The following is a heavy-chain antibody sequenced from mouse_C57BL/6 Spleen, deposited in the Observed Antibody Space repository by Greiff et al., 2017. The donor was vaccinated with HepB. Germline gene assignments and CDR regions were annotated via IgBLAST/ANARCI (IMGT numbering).Heavy chain of an antibody. V-gene: IGHV1-82*01. CDR1: GYAFSSSW. CDR2: IYPGDGDT. J-gene: IGHJ2*01. Sequence: QVQLQQSGPELVKPGASVKISCKASGYAFSSSWMNWVKQRPGKGLEWIGRIYPGDGDTNYNGKFKGKATLTADKSSSTAYMQLSSLTSEDSAVYFWARFGDYGSSYAYWGQGTTLTVSS. D-gene: IGHD1-1*01. CDR3: ARFGDYGSSYAY.